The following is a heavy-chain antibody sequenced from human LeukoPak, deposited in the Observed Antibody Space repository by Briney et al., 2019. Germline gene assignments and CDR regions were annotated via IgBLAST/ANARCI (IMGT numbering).Heavy chain of an antibody. CDR2: ITSAGNT. D-gene: IGHD5-12*01. Sequence: PGGSLRLSCAASGFTFSSYAMNWVRQAPGKGLEWVSAITSAGNTYYADSVKGRFTISRDSSKNTVYLQVNSLRAEDTAIYYCARDVGGYAFDYWGQGTLVTVSS. J-gene: IGHJ4*02. CDR3: ARDVGGYAFDY. V-gene: IGHV3-23*01. CDR1: GFTFSSYA.